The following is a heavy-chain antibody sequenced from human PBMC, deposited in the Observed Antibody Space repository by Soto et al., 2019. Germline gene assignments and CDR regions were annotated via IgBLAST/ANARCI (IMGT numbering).Heavy chain of an antibody. CDR3: ARRIEKDAFDV. V-gene: IGHV5-10-1*01. CDR1: GYNFTSYW. Sequence: GESLRISCKASGYNFTSYWISWVRQMPGKGLEWMGRIDPSDSYNSYSPSFQGHVTISGDKSINTAYLQWSSLKASDTAIYYCARRIEKDAFDVWGQGKMVTVSS. D-gene: IGHD2-21*01. CDR2: IDPSDSYN. J-gene: IGHJ3*01.